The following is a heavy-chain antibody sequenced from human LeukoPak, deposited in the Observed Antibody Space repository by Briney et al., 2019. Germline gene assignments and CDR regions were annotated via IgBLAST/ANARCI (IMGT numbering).Heavy chain of an antibody. CDR2: IYTSGST. J-gene: IGHJ5*02. CDR3: ARRGTWFDP. Sequence: SETLSLTCTVSGGSFNSFFWSWIRQPPGKGLGWIGYIYTSGSTYYSPSLKSRVTISLDTSKNQFSLKLISVTAADTAVYYCARRGTWFDPWGQGTLVTVSS. D-gene: IGHD3-10*01. CDR1: GGSFNSFF. V-gene: IGHV4-4*09.